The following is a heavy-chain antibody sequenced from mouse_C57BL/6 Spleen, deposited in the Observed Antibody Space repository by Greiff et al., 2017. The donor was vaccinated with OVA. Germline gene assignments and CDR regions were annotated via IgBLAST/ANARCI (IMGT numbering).Heavy chain of an antibody. J-gene: IGHJ4*01. CDR2: INPSTGGT. CDR3: ARGDSTRYYYAMDY. V-gene: IGHV1-42*01. Sequence: EVMLVESGPELVKPGASVKISCKASGYSFTGYYMNWVKQSPEKSLEWIGEINPSTGGTTYNQKFKAKATLTVDKSSSTAYMQLKSLTSEDSAVYYCARGDSTRYYYAMDYWGQGTSVTVSS. D-gene: IGHD2-5*01. CDR1: GYSFTGYY.